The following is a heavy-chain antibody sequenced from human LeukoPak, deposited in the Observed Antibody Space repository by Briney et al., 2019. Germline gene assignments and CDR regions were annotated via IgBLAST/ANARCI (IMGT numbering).Heavy chain of an antibody. CDR2: ISYNGNKK. V-gene: IGHV3-30*18. D-gene: IGHD5-12*01. CDR1: GFTFRSYG. CDR3: AKRDIVATTVPFDY. J-gene: IGHJ4*02. Sequence: PGGSLRLSCAASGFTFRSYGMHWVRQAPGKGLDWVAVISYNGNKKYYADSVKGRFTISRDNSKNTLYLQMDSLRAEDTAVYYCAKRDIVATTVPFDYWGQGTLVTVSS.